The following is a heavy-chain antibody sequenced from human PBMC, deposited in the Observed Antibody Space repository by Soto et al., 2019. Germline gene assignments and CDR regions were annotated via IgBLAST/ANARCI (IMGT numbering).Heavy chain of an antibody. CDR2: ISSSSSYT. V-gene: IGHV3-11*06. Sequence: AGGSLRLSCAASGFTFSDYYMSWIRQVPGKGLEWVSYISSSSSYTNYADSVKGRFTISRDNAKNSLYLQMSSLRAEDTAVYYCARGSVGSGYYYYYYYGMDVWGQGTTVTVSS. J-gene: IGHJ6*02. D-gene: IGHD3-3*01. CDR3: ARGSVGSGYYYYYYYGMDV. CDR1: GFTFSDYY.